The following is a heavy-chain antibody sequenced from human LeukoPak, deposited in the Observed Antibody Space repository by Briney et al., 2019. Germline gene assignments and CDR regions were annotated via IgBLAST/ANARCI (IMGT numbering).Heavy chain of an antibody. CDR2: INHSGST. V-gene: IGHV4-34*01. J-gene: IGHJ4*02. Sequence: SETLSLTCAVYGGSFSGYYWSWIRQPPGKGLEWIGEINHSGSTNYNPSLKSRVTISVDTSKNQFSLKLSSVTAADTAVYYCARFDILTGFDYWGQGTLVTVSS. CDR3: ARFDILTGFDY. D-gene: IGHD3-9*01. CDR1: GGSFSGYY.